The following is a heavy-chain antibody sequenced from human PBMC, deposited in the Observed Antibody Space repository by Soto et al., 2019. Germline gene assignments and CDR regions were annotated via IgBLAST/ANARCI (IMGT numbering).Heavy chain of an antibody. CDR1: GVSITSYY. J-gene: IGHJ5*02. V-gene: IGHV4-59*01. CDR3: AGTMGARYNWFDP. D-gene: IGHD3-10*01. CDR2: TYYSGST. Sequence: SETLSLTCIVSGVSITSYYWTWIRQPPGKGLERIGYTYYSGSTNYNPSLKSRVAISVDTSKGQFSLKLKSVTSADTAVYYCAGTMGARYNWFDPWGQGTLVTVSS.